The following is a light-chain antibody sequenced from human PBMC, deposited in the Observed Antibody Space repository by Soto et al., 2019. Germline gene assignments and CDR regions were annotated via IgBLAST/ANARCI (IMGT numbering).Light chain of an antibody. V-gene: IGLV2-11*01. Sequence: QSALTQPRSVSGSPGQSVTISCTGTSSDVGGYNYVSWYQQYPGKAPKLMIYDVDKRPSGVPDRFSGSKSGNTASLTISGLQAEDEADYCCCLYAGGYTLFGGGTKLTVL. CDR1: SSDVGGYNY. J-gene: IGLJ2*01. CDR2: DVD. CDR3: CLYAGGYTL.